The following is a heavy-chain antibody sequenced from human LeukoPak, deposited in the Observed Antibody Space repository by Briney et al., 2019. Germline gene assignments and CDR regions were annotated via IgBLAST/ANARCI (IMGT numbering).Heavy chain of an antibody. CDR2: ISYGGSNK. V-gene: IGHV3-30*18. D-gene: IGHD5-18*01. CDR1: GFTFSSYG. J-gene: IGHJ3*02. Sequence: PGRSLRLSCAASGFTFSSYGMHWVRQAPGKGLEWVAVISYGGSNKYYADSVKGRFTISRDNSKNTLYLQMNSLRAEDTAVYYCAKEGYSYGYAFDIWGQGTMVTVSS. CDR3: AKEGYSYGYAFDI.